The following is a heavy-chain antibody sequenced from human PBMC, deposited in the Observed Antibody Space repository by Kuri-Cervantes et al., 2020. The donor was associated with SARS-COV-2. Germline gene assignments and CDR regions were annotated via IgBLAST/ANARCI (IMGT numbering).Heavy chain of an antibody. CDR3: ARVAMAVYYFDY. D-gene: IGHD5-18*01. V-gene: IGHV3-7*01. J-gene: IGHJ4*02. CDR2: IKQDGSEK. Sequence: GGSLRLSCTASGFTFNSHAMHWVRQAPGQGLEWVANIKQDGSEKYYVDSVKGRFTISRDNAKNSLYLQMNSLRAEDTAVYYCARVAMAVYYFDYWGQGTLVTVSS. CDR1: GFTFNSHA.